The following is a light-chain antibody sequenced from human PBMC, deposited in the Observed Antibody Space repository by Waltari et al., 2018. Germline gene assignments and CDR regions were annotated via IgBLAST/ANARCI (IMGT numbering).Light chain of an antibody. V-gene: IGKV1-39*01. CDR3: QQTYSTPFT. CDR2: AAS. Sequence: DIQMTQSPSSLSASVGDRVTITSRAIQSISSYCNWYQQKPGKAPKLLIYAASSLESGVPSRFSGIGSGTDFTLTISSLQTEDFATYYCQQTYSTPFTFGPGTKVDIK. J-gene: IGKJ3*01. CDR1: QSISSY.